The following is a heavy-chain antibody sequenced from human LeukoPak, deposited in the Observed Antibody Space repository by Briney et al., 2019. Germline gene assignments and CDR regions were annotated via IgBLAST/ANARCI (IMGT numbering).Heavy chain of an antibody. D-gene: IGHD2-2*01. V-gene: IGHV1-8*01. CDR3: ARGRGFLPAASPFDY. CDR1: GFGFSTYD. J-gene: IGHJ4*02. CDR2: INPKSNNT. Sequence: ASVKVSCKASGFGFSTYDINWVRQSAGQRLEWMGWINPKSNNTAFAQRFQGRITMTTNTSINIAYMELGSLTSEDTAVYFCARGRGFLPAASPFDYWGQGTLVTVSS.